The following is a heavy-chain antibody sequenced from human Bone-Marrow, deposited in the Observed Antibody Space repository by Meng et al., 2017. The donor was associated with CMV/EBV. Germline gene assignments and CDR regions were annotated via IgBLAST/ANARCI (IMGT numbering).Heavy chain of an antibody. D-gene: IGHD3-10*01. V-gene: IGHV1-18*01. J-gene: IGHJ6*02. CDR2: ISAYNGNT. CDR3: ARGEGYYGSGSYSNYYYGMDV. Sequence: ASVKVSCKASGYNFPSYGITWIRQAPGQGLEWMASISAYNGNTNYAQKVQGRVTVTTDTSTSTAYMELRSLRSDGTAVYYCARGEGYYGSGSYSNYYYGMDVWGQGTTVTVSS. CDR1: GYNFPSYG.